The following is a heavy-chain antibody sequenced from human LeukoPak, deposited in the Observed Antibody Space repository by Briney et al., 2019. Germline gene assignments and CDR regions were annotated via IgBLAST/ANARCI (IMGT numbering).Heavy chain of an antibody. J-gene: IGHJ4*02. Sequence: ASVTVSCTASGYTFTSYGLSWVRQAPGQGLEWMAWISAYNGNTNYAQKLQGRVTITADESTSTAYMELSSLRSEDTAVYYCAREARMFVAGAFDYWGQGTLVTVSS. V-gene: IGHV1-18*01. CDR3: AREARMFVAGAFDY. D-gene: IGHD6-19*01. CDR2: ISAYNGNT. CDR1: GYTFTSYG.